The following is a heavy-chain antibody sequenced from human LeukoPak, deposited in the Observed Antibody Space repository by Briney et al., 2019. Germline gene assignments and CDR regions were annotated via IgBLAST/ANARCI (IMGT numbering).Heavy chain of an antibody. CDR1: GGSFSGYY. D-gene: IGHD2-15*01. CDR3: ARRNGVVVVAATHRWAHWFDP. V-gene: IGHV4-34*01. Sequence: PSETLSLTCAVYGGSFSGYYWSWIRQPPGKGLEWIGEINHSGSTNYNPSLKSRVTISADTSKNQFSLKLSSVTAADTAVYYCARRNGVVVVAATHRWAHWFDPWGQGTLVTVSS. CDR2: INHSGST. J-gene: IGHJ5*02.